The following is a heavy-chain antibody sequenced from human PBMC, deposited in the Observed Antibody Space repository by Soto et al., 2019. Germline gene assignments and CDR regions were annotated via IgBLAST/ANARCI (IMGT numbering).Heavy chain of an antibody. J-gene: IGHJ5*02. D-gene: IGHD3-22*01. Sequence: ASVKVSCKASGYTFINYHINWVRKATGQGLEWMGYMDPKSGKTGYAQKFQGRVTMTTDTSISTAYLELSSLRSEDTAEYFCARDRGSFYYAAGTWGQGTLVTVSS. CDR3: ARDRGSFYYAAGT. CDR2: MDPKSGKT. V-gene: IGHV1-8*02. CDR1: GYTFINYH.